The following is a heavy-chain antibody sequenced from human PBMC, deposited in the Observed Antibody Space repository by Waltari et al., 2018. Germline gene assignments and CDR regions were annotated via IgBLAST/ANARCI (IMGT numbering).Heavy chain of an antibody. V-gene: IGHV3-23*01. CDR1: GFTFSSYA. CDR3: ASHLIATLSNWFDP. D-gene: IGHD3-22*01. CDR2: ISGSGGST. Sequence: EVQLLESGGGLVQPGGSLSLSCAASGFTFSSYAMSWVRQAPGKGLEWVSAISGSGGSTYYADSVKGRFTITRDNSKNTLYLQMNSLRAEDTAVYYCASHLIATLSNWFDPWGQGTLVTVSS. J-gene: IGHJ5*02.